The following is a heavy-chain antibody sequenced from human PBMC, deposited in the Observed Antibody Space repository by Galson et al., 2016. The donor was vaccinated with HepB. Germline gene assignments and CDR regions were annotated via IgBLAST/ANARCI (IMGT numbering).Heavy chain of an antibody. Sequence: SLRLSCAASGFTFSIHDMHWVRQVTGKGLEWVSAIETAGDTYYPDSVKGRFTISRENAKNSLYLQMNDLRAGDTAVYYCARGKSLLTMPWNYGLDVWGKGTPVTVS. D-gene: IGHD1-1*01. J-gene: IGHJ6*04. V-gene: IGHV3-13*01. CDR1: GFTFSIHD. CDR3: ARGKSLLTMPWNYGLDV. CDR2: IETAGDT.